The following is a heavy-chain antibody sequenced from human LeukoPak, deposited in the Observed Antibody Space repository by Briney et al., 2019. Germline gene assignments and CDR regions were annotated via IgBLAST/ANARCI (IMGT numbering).Heavy chain of an antibody. V-gene: IGHV1-18*01. D-gene: IGHD3-10*01. Sequence: ASVKVTCKASGYTFTSYGISWVRQAPGQGLEWMGWISAYNGNTNYAQKLQGRVTMTTDTSTSTAYMELRSLRSDDTAVYYCARSSMFYYGSGSAYNWFDPWGQGTLVTVSS. CDR3: ARSSMFYYGSGSAYNWFDP. J-gene: IGHJ5*02. CDR2: ISAYNGNT. CDR1: GYTFTSYG.